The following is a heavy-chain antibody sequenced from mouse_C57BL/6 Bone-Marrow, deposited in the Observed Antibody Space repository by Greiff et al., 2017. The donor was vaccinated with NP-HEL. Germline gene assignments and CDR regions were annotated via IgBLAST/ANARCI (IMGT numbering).Heavy chain of an antibody. Sequence: EVMLVESGGGLVKPGGSLKLSCAASGFTFSSYAMSWVRQTPEKRLEWVATISDGGSYTYYPDNVKGRFPISRDNAKNNLYLQMSHLKSEDTAMYYCARDHSYYAMDYWGQGTSVTVSS. CDR1: GFTFSSYA. V-gene: IGHV5-4*01. CDR2: ISDGGSYT. J-gene: IGHJ4*01. CDR3: ARDHSYYAMDY.